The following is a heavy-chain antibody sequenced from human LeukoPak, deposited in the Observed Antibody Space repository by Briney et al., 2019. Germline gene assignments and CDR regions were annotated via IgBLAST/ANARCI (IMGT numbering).Heavy chain of an antibody. Sequence: GGSLRLSCAASGFTFSSYSMNWVRQAPGKGLEWVSSISSSSSYIYYADSVKGRFTISRDNAKNSLYLQTNSLRAEDTAVYYCARAHNYYFWSGYYFGRATPCFFDYWGQGTLVTVSS. V-gene: IGHV3-21*01. D-gene: IGHD3-3*01. CDR3: ARAHNYYFWSGYYFGRATPCFFDY. J-gene: IGHJ4*02. CDR1: GFTFSSYS. CDR2: ISSSSSYI.